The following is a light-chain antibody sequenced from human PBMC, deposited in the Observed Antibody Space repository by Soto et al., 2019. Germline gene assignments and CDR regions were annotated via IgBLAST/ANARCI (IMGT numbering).Light chain of an antibody. J-gene: IGKJ1*01. Sequence: EIVMTQSPATLSVSPGERASLSCRASQSVSSNLAWYQRKPGQAPRLLIYAASTRATGIPARFSGSGSGTEFTLTIRSLKSEDFAVYYCQQYNNWWTFGQGTKVHIK. CDR1: QSVSSN. CDR3: QQYNNWWT. V-gene: IGKV3-15*01. CDR2: AAS.